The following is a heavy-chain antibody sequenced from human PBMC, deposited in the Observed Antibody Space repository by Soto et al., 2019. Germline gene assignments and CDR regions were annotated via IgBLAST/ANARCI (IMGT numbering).Heavy chain of an antibody. Sequence: GASVKVSCKASGGTFSSYAISWVRQAPGQGLEWMGGIIPIFGTANYAQKFQGRVTITADESTSTAYMELSSLRSEDTAVYYCARFTDYYDSSEDFNYYYYGMDVWGQGTTVTVSS. CDR2: IIPIFGTA. D-gene: IGHD3-22*01. CDR1: GGTFSSYA. J-gene: IGHJ6*02. CDR3: ARFTDYYDSSEDFNYYYYGMDV. V-gene: IGHV1-69*13.